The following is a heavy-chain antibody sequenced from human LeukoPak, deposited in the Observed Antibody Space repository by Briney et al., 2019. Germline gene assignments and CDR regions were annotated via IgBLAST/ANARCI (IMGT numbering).Heavy chain of an antibody. J-gene: IGHJ6*03. CDR1: GFTFSSYA. V-gene: IGHV3-23*01. CDR3: ARDPYSGTYGDTYYYYMDV. Sequence: GGSLRLSCAASGFTFSSYAMNWVRQAPGKGLKWVSAISGSGGSTYYADSVKGRFTISRDNSKNTLYLQMNSLRAEDTAVYYCARDPYSGTYGDTYYYYMDVWGKGTTVTISS. D-gene: IGHD1-26*01. CDR2: ISGSGGST.